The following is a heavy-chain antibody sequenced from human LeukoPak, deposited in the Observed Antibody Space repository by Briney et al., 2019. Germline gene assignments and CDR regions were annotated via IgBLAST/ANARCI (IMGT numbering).Heavy chain of an antibody. CDR1: GGSFSGYY. D-gene: IGHD2-21*02. CDR3: ARDLALAYCGGDCYSGFDY. V-gene: IGHV3-30*03. J-gene: IGHJ4*02. Sequence: LSLTCAVYGGSFSGYYWSRIRQPPGKGLEWVAVISYDGSNKYYADSVKGRFTISRDNSKNTLYLQMNSLRAEDTAVYYCARDLALAYCGGDCYSGFDYWGQGTLVTVSS. CDR2: ISYDGSNK.